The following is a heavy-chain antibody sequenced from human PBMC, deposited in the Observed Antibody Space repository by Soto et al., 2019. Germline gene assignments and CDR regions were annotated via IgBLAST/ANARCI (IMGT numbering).Heavy chain of an antibody. J-gene: IGHJ4*02. CDR2: ISYDGSNK. CDR3: AKDLNIAAAG. Sequence: GGSLRLSCAASGFTFSNYGMHWVRQAPGKGLEWVAVISYDGSNKYYADSVKGRFTISRDNSKNTLYLQMNSPRAEDTAVYYCAKDLNIAAAGWGQGTLVTVSS. D-gene: IGHD6-13*01. V-gene: IGHV3-30*18. CDR1: GFTFSNYG.